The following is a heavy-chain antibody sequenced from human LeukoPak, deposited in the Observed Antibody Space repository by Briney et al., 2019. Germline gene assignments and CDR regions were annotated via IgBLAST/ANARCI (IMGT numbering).Heavy chain of an antibody. Sequence: ASVKVSCKASGYTFTGYYMHWVRQAPGQGLEWMGWINPNSGGTNYAQKFQGRVTMTRDTSISTAYMELSRLRSDDTAVYYCARKSSSWYGGYFDYWGQGTLVTVSS. V-gene: IGHV1-2*02. CDR3: ARKSSSWYGGYFDY. D-gene: IGHD6-13*01. CDR2: INPNSGGT. CDR1: GYTFTGYY. J-gene: IGHJ4*02.